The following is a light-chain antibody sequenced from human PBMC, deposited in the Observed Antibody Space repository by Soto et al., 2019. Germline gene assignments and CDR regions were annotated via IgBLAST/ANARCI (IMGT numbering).Light chain of an antibody. V-gene: IGKV1-39*01. Sequence: DIQMTQSPSSLSASVGDRVTITCRASQSISSYLNWYQQKPGKAPKLLIDAPSSLQSGVPSRFSGSGSGTDFTLTISSLQPEDFATYYCQQSYSTPLTVGGGTKVEIK. CDR1: QSISSY. J-gene: IGKJ4*01. CDR3: QQSYSTPLT. CDR2: APS.